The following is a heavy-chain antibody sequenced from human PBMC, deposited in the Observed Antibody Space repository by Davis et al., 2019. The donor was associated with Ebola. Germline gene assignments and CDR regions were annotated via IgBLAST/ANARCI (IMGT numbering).Heavy chain of an antibody. CDR2: IYYSGST. J-gene: IGHJ4*02. V-gene: IGHV4-31*03. CDR3: ARWNEGSDH. Sequence: PSETLSLTCTVSGGSISRGGSYWTWIRQHPGKGLEWIGYIYYSGSTYYKPSLKSRVTISLDTSKNQFSLKLTSVTAADTAVYYCARWNEGSDHWGQGTLVTVSS. D-gene: IGHD1-1*01. CDR1: GGSISRGGSY.